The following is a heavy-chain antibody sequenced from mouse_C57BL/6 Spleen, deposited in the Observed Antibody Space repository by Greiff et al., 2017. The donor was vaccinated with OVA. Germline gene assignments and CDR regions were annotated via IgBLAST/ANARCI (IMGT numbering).Heavy chain of an antibody. D-gene: IGHD2-1*01. V-gene: IGHV1-64*01. CDR2: IHPNSGST. CDR3: ARALYGNYDALDY. Sequence: VQLQQPGAELVKPGASVKLSCKASGYTFTSYWMHWVKQRPGQGLAWIGMIHPNSGSTNYNEKFKSKATLTVDKSSSTAYMQLSSLTSEDSAVYDGARALYGNYDALDYWGQGTSVTVSS. J-gene: IGHJ4*01. CDR1: GYTFTSYW.